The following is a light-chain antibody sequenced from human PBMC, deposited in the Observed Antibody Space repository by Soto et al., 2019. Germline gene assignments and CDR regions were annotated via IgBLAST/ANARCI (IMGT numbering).Light chain of an antibody. CDR3: QQYNNWPRT. V-gene: IGKV3-15*01. J-gene: IGKJ1*01. CDR1: QSVRSN. CDR2: DAS. Sequence: EIVMTQAPATLSVSPGERATLSCRSSQSVRSNLAWYQQKPGQAPRLRIYDASTRATGIPARFSGSGSGTEFTLTISSLQSEDFAVYYCQQYNNWPRTFGQGTKMEI.